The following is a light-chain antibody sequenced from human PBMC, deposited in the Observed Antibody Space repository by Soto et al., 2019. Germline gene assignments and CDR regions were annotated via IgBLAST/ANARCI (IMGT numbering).Light chain of an antibody. CDR2: DAS. V-gene: IGKV1-33*01. CDR3: QHYADLPLT. CDR1: QDISNS. J-gene: IGKJ4*01. Sequence: DIQMTQSPSFLSASVGDRVTITCQASQDISNSVNWYQQKPGKAPKLLIFDASTVETGVPSRFSGGGSGTYFTFTINSLQPEDIAAYYCQHYADLPLTFGGGTKVEIK.